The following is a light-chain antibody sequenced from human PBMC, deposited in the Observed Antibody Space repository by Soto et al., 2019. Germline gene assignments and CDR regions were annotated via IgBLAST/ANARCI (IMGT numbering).Light chain of an antibody. CDR2: EVT. CDR1: SSDVGGYNY. V-gene: IGLV2-14*01. J-gene: IGLJ1*01. Sequence: QSVLTQPASVSGSPGQSITISCTGTSSDVGGYNYVSWYQQRPGKAPKFMIYEVTNRPSGVSNRFSGSKSGNTASLTISGLQAEDEDDYYCASYTSRGTRVFGTGTKLTVL. CDR3: ASYTSRGTRV.